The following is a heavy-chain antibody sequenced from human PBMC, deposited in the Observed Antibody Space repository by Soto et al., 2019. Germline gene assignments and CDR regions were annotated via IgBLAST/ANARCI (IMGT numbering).Heavy chain of an antibody. J-gene: IGHJ3*01. V-gene: IGHV5-10-1*01. CDR2: IDPTDSFT. Sequence: GESLKISCKASGYKFTTFWLNWVRQTPGKGLEWLGRIDPTDSFTNYSPPFEGHVTISVDRSISTAYLQWNSLQASDTAIYYCARPASGGSRDAFDVWGQGTTVTVS. D-gene: IGHD2-15*01. CDR1: GYKFTTFW. CDR3: ARPASGGSRDAFDV.